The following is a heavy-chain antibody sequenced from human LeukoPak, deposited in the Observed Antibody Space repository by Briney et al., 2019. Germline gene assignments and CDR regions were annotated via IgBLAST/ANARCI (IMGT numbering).Heavy chain of an antibody. CDR3: RGYYGSGTYYEMDY. CDR2: IKRKTDGGTT. D-gene: IGHD3-10*01. CDR1: GFTFSKAW. Sequence: GGSLRLSCEASGFTFSKAWMSWVRQAPGKGLEWVGHIKRKTDGGTTDYAAPVKGRFTISRDDSKNTLCLQMNSLKAEDTAVYYCRGYYGSGTYYEMDYWGQGTLVTVSS. V-gene: IGHV3-15*01. J-gene: IGHJ4*02.